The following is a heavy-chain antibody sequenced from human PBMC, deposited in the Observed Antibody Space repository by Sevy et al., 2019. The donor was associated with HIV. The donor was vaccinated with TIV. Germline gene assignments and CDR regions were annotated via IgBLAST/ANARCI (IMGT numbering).Heavy chain of an antibody. D-gene: IGHD3-10*01. Sequence: VKVSCKASGGTFSSYAISWVRQAPGQGLEWMGGIIPIFGTANYAQKFQGRVTITADESTSTAYMELSSLRSEDTAVYYCAGDYSKAYYGSGSYYYGMDVWGQRTTVTVSS. CDR1: GGTFSSYA. CDR2: IIPIFGTA. V-gene: IGHV1-69*13. J-gene: IGHJ6*02. CDR3: AGDYSKAYYGSGSYYYGMDV.